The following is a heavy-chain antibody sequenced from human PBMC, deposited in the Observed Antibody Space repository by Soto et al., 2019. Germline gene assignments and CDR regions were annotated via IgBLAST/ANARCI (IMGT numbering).Heavy chain of an antibody. CDR3: ARGSYASKFDS. CDR2: IFHVGGT. Sequence: SETLSLTCAVSGGSISSSNWWSWVRHPPEKGLEWIGEIFHVGGTNYNPSLKSRLTVSVDKSKNHFSLKLTSVTAADTAMYYCARGSYASKFDSWGQGTLVTVSS. D-gene: IGHD3-16*01. V-gene: IGHV4-4*02. CDR1: GGSISSSNW. J-gene: IGHJ4*02.